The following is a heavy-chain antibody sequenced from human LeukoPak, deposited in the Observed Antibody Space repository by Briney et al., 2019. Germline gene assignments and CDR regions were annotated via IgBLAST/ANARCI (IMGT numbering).Heavy chain of an antibody. Sequence: GGSLRLSCAASGFTFSSYWISWVRQAPGKGLEWMANIKQDGSEEYYVDSVKGRFTISRDNAKNSLYLQMNSLRAEDTHVYYCAREGGLENYWGQGTLVTVSS. CDR1: GFTFSSYW. CDR3: AREGGLENY. J-gene: IGHJ4*02. V-gene: IGHV3-7*01. D-gene: IGHD3/OR15-3a*01. CDR2: IKQDGSEE.